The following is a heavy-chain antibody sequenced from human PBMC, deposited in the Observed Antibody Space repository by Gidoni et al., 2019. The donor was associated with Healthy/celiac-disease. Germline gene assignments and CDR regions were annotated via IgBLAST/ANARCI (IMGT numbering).Heavy chain of an antibody. J-gene: IGHJ6*02. CDR3: ALNGAYCSSTSCYGYYGMDV. Sequence: QVQLVESGGGVVQPGRSLRLSCAAPGFTFSSYGMPWVGQDPGKGLEWGAVISYDGSNKYYADSVKGRFTSSRDNSKNTLYLQMNSLRAEDTAVYYCALNGAYCSSTSCYGYYGMDVWGQGTTVTVSS. CDR2: ISYDGSNK. V-gene: IGHV3-30*03. CDR1: GFTFSSYG. D-gene: IGHD2-2*01.